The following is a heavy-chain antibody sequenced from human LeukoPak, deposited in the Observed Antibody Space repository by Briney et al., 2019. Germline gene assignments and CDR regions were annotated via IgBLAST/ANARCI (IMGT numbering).Heavy chain of an antibody. CDR2: ISSSSSYI. V-gene: IGHV3-21*01. CDR3: ARAFADGYNSSPFDY. CDR1: GFTFSSYS. J-gene: IGHJ4*02. D-gene: IGHD5-24*01. Sequence: PGGSLRPSCAASGFTFSSYSMNWVRQAPGKGLEWVSSISSSSSYIYYADSVKGRFTISRDNAKNSLYLQMNSLRAEDTAAYYCARAFADGYNSSPFDYWGQGTLVTVSS.